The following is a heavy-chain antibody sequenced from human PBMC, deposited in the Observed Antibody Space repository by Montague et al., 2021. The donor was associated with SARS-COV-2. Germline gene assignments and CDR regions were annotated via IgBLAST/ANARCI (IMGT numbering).Heavy chain of an antibody. V-gene: IGHV4-39*01. J-gene: IGHJ5*01. D-gene: IGHD1-1*01. Sequence: SETLSLTCDVSGDSFRSATYYWAWIRQPPGRGLEWIGNIYYSGSTMYTPSLKSRVTMSVDTYKNQFSLHLNIVTAADTAVYCCARRLTGLEPPFDPWGQGTLVIVSS. CDR2: IYYSGST. CDR1: GDSFRSATYY. CDR3: ARRLTGLEPPFDP.